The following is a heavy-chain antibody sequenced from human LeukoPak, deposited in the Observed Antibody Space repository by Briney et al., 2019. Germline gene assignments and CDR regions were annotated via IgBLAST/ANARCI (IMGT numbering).Heavy chain of an antibody. J-gene: IGHJ3*02. Sequence: ASVKVSCKVSGYTLTELSMHWVRQAPGKGLEWMGGFDPEDGETIYAQKFQGRVTMTEDTSTDTAYMELSSLRSEETAVYSCATAGSYVLAFDIWGQGQWSPSLQ. V-gene: IGHV1-24*01. CDR2: FDPEDGET. CDR3: ATAGSYVLAFDI. CDR1: GYTLTELS. D-gene: IGHD1-26*01.